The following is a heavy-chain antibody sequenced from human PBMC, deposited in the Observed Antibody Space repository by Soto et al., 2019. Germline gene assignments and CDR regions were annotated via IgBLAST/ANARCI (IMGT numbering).Heavy chain of an antibody. CDR2: IYPVDSDT. V-gene: IGHV5-51*01. J-gene: IGHJ4*02. CDR1: GYSFSSHW. Sequence: GASLKISCKGSGYSFSSHWIGWVRQMPGKGLDWMGIIYPVDSDTRYSPSFLGQVTISTDKSINTAYLRWSSLKASDTATYYCARQGNGAEGFDFWGQGALVTVSS. D-gene: IGHD4-17*01. CDR3: ARQGNGAEGFDF.